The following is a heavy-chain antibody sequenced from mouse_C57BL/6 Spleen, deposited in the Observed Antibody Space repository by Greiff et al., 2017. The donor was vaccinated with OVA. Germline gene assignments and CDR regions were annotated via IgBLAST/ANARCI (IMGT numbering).Heavy chain of an antibody. Sequence: QVQLQQPGTDLVKPGASVKLSCKASGYTFTSYWMHWVKQRPGQGLEWIGNINPSNGGTNYNEKLKSKATLTVDKSSSTAYMQLSSLTSEDAAVYYCARRGGQLRLNYWGQGTTLTVSS. D-gene: IGHD3-2*02. CDR1: GYTFTSYW. CDR2: INPSNGGT. CDR3: ARRGGQLRLNY. V-gene: IGHV1-53*01. J-gene: IGHJ2*01.